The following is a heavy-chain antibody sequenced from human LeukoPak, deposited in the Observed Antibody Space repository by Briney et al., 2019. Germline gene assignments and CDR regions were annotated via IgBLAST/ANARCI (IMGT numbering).Heavy chain of an antibody. J-gene: IGHJ4*02. D-gene: IGHD6-19*01. CDR1: GFTFSSYG. CDR2: IWYDGGNK. V-gene: IGHV3-33*01. CDR3: ARSSSGWLIDY. Sequence: GRSLRLSCAASGFTFSSYGMHWVRQAPGKGLEWVAVIWYDGGNKYYADSVKGRFTISRDNSKNTLYLQMNSLRAEDTAVYYCARSSSGWLIDYWGQGTLVTVSS.